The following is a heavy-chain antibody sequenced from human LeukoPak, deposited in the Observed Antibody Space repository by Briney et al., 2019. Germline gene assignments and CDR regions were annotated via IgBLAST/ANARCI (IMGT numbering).Heavy chain of an antibody. V-gene: IGHV3-21*04. CDR1: GFPFSSHG. CDR3: ARGASSGYDYYYYYYMDV. Sequence: GGSLRLSCAGSGFPFSSHGMNWVRQAPGKGLEWVSSISSSSSYIYYADSVKGRFTISRDNAKNSLYLQMNSLRAEDTAVYYCARGASSGYDYYYYYYMDVWGKGTTVTISS. D-gene: IGHD5-12*01. J-gene: IGHJ6*03. CDR2: ISSSSSYI.